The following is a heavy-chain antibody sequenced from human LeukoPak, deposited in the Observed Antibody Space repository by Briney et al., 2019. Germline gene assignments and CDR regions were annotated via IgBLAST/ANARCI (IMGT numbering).Heavy chain of an antibody. CDR3: ARGQWLVRRTDY. Sequence: PGGSLRLSCAASGFTFSSYSMNWVRQAPGKGLEWVSSISSSSSYIYYADSVKGRFTISRDNAKNSLYLQMNSLRAEDTAVYYCARGQWLVRRTDYWGQGTLVTVSS. V-gene: IGHV3-21*01. D-gene: IGHD6-19*01. CDR1: GFTFSSYS. CDR2: ISSSSSYI. J-gene: IGHJ4*02.